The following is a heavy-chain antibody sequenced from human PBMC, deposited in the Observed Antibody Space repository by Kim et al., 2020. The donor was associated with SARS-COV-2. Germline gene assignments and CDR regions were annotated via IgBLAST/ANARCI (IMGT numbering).Heavy chain of an antibody. CDR1: GYTFTGYY. Sequence: ASVKVSCKASGYTFTGYYILWGRQTPGQGLEWMVRIGPNSGGTNYAQSFQGRVTMTSDTSTSTTYMVLRRLTSDDTAVYYCAEDSSSSTYYQGFDPLGKG. D-gene: IGHD1-26*01. V-gene: IGHV1-2*06. J-gene: IGHJ5*02. CDR3: AEDSSSSTYYQGFDP. CDR2: IGPNSGGT.